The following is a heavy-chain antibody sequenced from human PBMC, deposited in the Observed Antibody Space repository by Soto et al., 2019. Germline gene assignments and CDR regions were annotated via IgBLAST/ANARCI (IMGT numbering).Heavy chain of an antibody. J-gene: IGHJ6*02. Sequence: PSETLSLTCAVYGGSFSGYYWSWIRQPPGKGLEWIGEINHSGSTNYNPSLKSRVTISVDTSKNQFSLKLSSVTAADTAVYYCARGLYSYGHYYYYGMDVWGQGTTVTVSS. CDR3: ARGLYSYGHYYYYGMDV. D-gene: IGHD5-18*01. CDR1: GGSFSGYY. CDR2: INHSGST. V-gene: IGHV4-34*01.